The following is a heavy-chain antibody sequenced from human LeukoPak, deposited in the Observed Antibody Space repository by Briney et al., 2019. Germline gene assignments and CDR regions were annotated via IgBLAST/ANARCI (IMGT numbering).Heavy chain of an antibody. V-gene: IGHV4-59*01. CDR3: ARGAERGVPGWFDP. CDR1: GGSISSYY. D-gene: IGHD1-1*01. J-gene: IGHJ5*02. Sequence: PSETLSLTCTVSGGSISSYYWSWIRQPPGKGLEWIGYIYYSGSTNYNPSLKSRVTISVDTSKNQFSLKLSSVTAADTAVYYCARGAERGVPGWFDPWGQGTLVTVSS. CDR2: IYYSGST.